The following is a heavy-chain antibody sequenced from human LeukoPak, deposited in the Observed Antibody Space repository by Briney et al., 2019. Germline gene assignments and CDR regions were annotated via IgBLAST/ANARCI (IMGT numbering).Heavy chain of an antibody. J-gene: IGHJ4*02. Sequence: ASVKVSCKASGYTFTSYGISWVRQAPGQGLEWIGWISAYNGNTNYAQKLQGRVTMTTDTSTSTAYMELRSLGSDDTAVYYCARLAHSSSWYYFDYWGQGTLVTVSS. CDR1: GYTFTSYG. V-gene: IGHV1-18*01. CDR3: ARLAHSSSWYYFDY. D-gene: IGHD6-13*01. CDR2: ISAYNGNT.